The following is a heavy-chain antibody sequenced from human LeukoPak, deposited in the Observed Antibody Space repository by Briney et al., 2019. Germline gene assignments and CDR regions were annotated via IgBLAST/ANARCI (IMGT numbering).Heavy chain of an antibody. D-gene: IGHD3-22*01. J-gene: IGHJ5*02. CDR1: GGSISTYY. CDR3: ARGLRRRTMIAVPRRALWFDP. CDR2: IHYTGRM. V-gene: IGHV4-59*12. Sequence: ETLSLTCTLSGGSISTYYWTWIRQPPGKGLEWIAYIHYTGRMKYDPSLRSRVTISLDTSKNHFSLKLSSVTAADTAVYYCARGLRRRTMIAVPRRALWFDPWGQGTLVTVSS.